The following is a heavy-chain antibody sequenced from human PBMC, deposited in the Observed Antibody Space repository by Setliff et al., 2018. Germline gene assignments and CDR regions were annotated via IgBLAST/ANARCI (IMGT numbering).Heavy chain of an antibody. Sequence: GSLRLSCAASGFTFSSYWMHWIRQPPGKGLEWIASIYYDGRTFAHPSVRGRVTISEDTSKNHFSLRMTSVTAADTAMYYCARVFGDNDLPDIWGRGTMVTVSS. CDR3: ARVFGDNDLPDI. V-gene: IGHV4-39*07. D-gene: IGHD2-21*02. CDR2: IYYDGRT. CDR1: GFTFSSYW. J-gene: IGHJ3*02.